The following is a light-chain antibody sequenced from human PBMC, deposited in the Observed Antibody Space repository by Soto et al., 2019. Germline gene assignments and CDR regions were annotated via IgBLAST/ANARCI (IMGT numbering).Light chain of an antibody. J-gene: IGLJ1*01. CDR3: CSYAGSSTYV. V-gene: IGLV2-8*01. CDR2: EVN. CDR1: SSDVGGYNY. Sequence: QSALTQPPSASGSPGQSVAISCTGTSSDVGGYNYVSWYQQHPGKAPKLMIYEVNKRPSGVPDRFSGSKSGNTASLTVSGLQAEDEADYYCCSYAGSSTYVFGTGTQLTVL.